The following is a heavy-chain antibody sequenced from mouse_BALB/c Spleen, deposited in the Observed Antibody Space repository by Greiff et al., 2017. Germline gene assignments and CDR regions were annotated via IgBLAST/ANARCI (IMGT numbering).Heavy chain of an antibody. D-gene: IGHD1-1*01. V-gene: IGHV2-6-4*01. Sequence: VKLQESGPGLVAPSQSLSITCTVSGFSLSRYSVHWVRQPPGKGLEWLGMIWGGGSTDYNSALKSRLSISKDNSKSQVFLKMNSLQTDDTAMYYCARNMQFVGSSPFAYWGQGTLVTVSA. CDR1: GFSLSRYS. CDR3: ARNMQFVGSSPFAY. J-gene: IGHJ3*01. CDR2: IWGGGST.